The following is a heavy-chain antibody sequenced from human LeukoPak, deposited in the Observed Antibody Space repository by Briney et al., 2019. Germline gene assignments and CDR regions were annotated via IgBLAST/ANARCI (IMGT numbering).Heavy chain of an antibody. V-gene: IGHV3-21*01. J-gene: IGHJ4*02. Sequence: GSLRLSCAASGFTFSTYSMAWVRQTPGKGLEWVSSIGSSSKYIYYADSVKGRFTISRDNTQNSLFLQMNSLRVGDTAVYYCARGSLRLTLFDYWGQGTLVTVSS. CDR1: GFTFSTYS. CDR2: IGSSSKYI. CDR3: ARGSLRLTLFDY. D-gene: IGHD3-16*01.